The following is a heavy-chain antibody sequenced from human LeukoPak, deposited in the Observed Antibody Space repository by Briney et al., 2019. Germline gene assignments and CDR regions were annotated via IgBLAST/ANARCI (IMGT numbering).Heavy chain of an antibody. V-gene: IGHV1-69*06. CDR2: SIPIFGTA. D-gene: IGHD3-22*01. CDR3: ARARRSGYSSWFDP. J-gene: IGHJ5*02. Sequence: ASVKVSCKASGGTFSSYAISWVRQAPGQGLEWMGGSIPIFGTAKYAQKFQGRVTITADKSTSTAYMELRSLRSEDTAVYYCARARRSGYSSWFDPWGQGTLVTVSS. CDR1: GGTFSSYA.